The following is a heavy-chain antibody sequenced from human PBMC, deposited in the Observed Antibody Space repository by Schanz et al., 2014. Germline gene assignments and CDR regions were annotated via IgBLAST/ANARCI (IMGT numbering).Heavy chain of an antibody. CDR1: GFTFSTYA. CDR2: ISAGGTNT. CDR3: AKEGTVVSGSPRDY. V-gene: IGHV3-23*04. D-gene: IGHD3-10*01. Sequence: EVQLVESGGCLVQPGGSLRLSCAASGFTFSTYAMTWVRQAPGKGLEWVSSISAGGTNTYYADSVKGRFTLSRDNSKNTLYLQMNSLIVEDTAVYYCAKEGTVVSGSPRDYWGRGTLVTVSS. J-gene: IGHJ4*02.